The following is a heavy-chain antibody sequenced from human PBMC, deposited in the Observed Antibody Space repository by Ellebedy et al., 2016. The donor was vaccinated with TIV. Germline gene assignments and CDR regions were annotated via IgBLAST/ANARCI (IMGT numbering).Heavy chain of an antibody. CDR2: ISYDGSNK. D-gene: IGHD6-13*01. Sequence: GESLKISCAASGFTFSSYAMHWVRQAPGKGLEWVAVISYDGSNKYYADSVKGRFTISRDNSKNTLYLQMSSLRAEDTAVYYCVKDRYSSSRSFDYWGQGTLVTVSS. V-gene: IGHV3-30*14. J-gene: IGHJ4*02. CDR1: GFTFSSYA. CDR3: VKDRYSSSRSFDY.